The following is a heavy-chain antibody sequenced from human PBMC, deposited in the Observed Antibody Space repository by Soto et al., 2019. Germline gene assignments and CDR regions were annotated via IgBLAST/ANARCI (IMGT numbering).Heavy chain of an antibody. J-gene: IGHJ4*02. CDR3: ARTRGYFDY. V-gene: IGHV6-1*01. Sequence: SPTLSLPCAISGDSVSSNSAAWNWIRQSPSRGLERLGRTYYKSKWSNEYSVSVKSRMTISPDTSKNQFSLRLNSVTPEDTAVYYCARTRGYFDYWGQGVLVTVSS. D-gene: IGHD3-10*01. CDR1: GDSVSSNSAA. CDR2: TYYKSKWSN.